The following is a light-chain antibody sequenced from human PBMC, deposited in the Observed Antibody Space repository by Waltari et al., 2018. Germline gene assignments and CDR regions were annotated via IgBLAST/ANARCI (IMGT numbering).Light chain of an antibody. J-gene: IGLJ3*02. CDR3: QVWHFNNDHVWV. CDR2: KDK. Sequence: SYVLTQPPSVSVAPGQTATITCGGEDIGRKSVHWYQQKPGQAPVLVIYKDKGRPPGIPGRFSGSNFGNTAALTITRVEAGDEADYYCQVWHFNNDHVWVFGGGTRLTVL. V-gene: IGLV3-21*02. CDR1: DIGRKS.